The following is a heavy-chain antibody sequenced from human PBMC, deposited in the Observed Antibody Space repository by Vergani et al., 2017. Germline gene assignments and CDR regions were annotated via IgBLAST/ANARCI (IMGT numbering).Heavy chain of an antibody. J-gene: IGHJ6*02. CDR3: ARDSYSSSGFRSHGMDV. CDR2: ISAYNGNT. Sequence: QVQLVQSGAEVKKPGSSVKVSCKASGGTFSSYGISWVRQAPGQGLEWMGWISAYNGNTNYAQKLQGRVTMTTDTSTSTAYMELRSLRSDDTAVYYCARDSYSSSGFRSHGMDVWGQGTTVTVSS. D-gene: IGHD6-6*01. V-gene: IGHV1-18*01. CDR1: GGTFSSYG.